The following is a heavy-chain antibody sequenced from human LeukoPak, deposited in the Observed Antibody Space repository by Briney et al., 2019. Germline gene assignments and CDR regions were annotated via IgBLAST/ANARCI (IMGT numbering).Heavy chain of an antibody. J-gene: IGHJ4*02. CDR2: INPSGGST. D-gene: IGHD5-24*01. CDR3: ARRLATTPYYFDY. Sequence: QAPGQGXEWMGIINPSGGSTSCAQKFQGRVTMTRDTSTSTVYMELSSLRSEDTAVYYCARRLATTPYYFDYWGQGTLVTVSS. V-gene: IGHV1-46*01.